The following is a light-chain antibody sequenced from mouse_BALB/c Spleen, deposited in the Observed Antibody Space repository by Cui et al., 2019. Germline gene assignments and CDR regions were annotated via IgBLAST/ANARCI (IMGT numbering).Light chain of an antibody. V-gene: IGKV4-80*01. Sequence: QNVHTPSPAIMSCSREEEITRTCSASSSVSYMHWYQQKSGTSPKLLIYSTSSLPSGVPSRFSGSGSGTFYSLTISSVEAEDTADYYCHQWSSYPWTFGGGTKLEIK. CDR2: STS. CDR3: HQWSSYPWT. CDR1: SSVSY. J-gene: IGKJ1*01.